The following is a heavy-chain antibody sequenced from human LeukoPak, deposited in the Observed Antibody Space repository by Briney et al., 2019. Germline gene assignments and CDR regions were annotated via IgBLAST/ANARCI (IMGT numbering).Heavy chain of an antibody. CDR3: AIQGRLYDILTGYPIDY. CDR1: GFTFSLYN. CDR2: ISGSGGST. V-gene: IGHV3-23*01. J-gene: IGHJ4*02. Sequence: GGSLRLSCVASGFTFSLYNMNWVRQAPGKGLEWVSAISGSGGSTYYADSVKGRFTISRDNSKNTLYLQMNSLRAEDTAVYYCAIQGRLYDILTGYPIDYWGQGTLVTVSS. D-gene: IGHD3-9*01.